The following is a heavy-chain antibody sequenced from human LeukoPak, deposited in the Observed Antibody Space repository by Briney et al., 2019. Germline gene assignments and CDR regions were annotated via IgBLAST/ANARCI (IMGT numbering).Heavy chain of an antibody. J-gene: IGHJ4*02. D-gene: IGHD1-1*01. CDR3: ARCTTGRTFGSLREIKRSREIDY. CDR1: GFTFSSYS. Sequence: GGSLRLSCAASGFTFSSYSMNWVRQAPGKGLEWVSSISSSSSNIYYADSVKGRFTISRDDAKNSLYLQMNSLRVEDTAVYYCARCTTGRTFGSLREIKRSREIDYWGQGTLVTVSS. CDR2: ISSSSSNI. V-gene: IGHV3-21*01.